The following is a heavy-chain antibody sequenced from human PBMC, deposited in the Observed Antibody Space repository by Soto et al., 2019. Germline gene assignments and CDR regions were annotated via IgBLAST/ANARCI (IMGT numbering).Heavy chain of an antibody. D-gene: IGHD1-26*01. J-gene: IGHJ4*02. V-gene: IGHV3-74*01. CDR1: GFTFSSYW. CDR2: INSDGSST. CDR3: PRDPLVGADPDF. Sequence: EVQLVESGGGLVQPGGSLRLSCAASGFTFSSYWMHWVRQAPGKGLVWVSRINSDGSSTSYADSVKGRFTISRDNAKNTLYLQMNGLRAEDTAVYYCPRDPLVGADPDFWGQGTLVTVSA.